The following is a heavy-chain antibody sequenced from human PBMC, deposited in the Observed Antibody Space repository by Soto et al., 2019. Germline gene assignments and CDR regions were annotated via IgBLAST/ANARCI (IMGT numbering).Heavy chain of an antibody. D-gene: IGHD4-17*01. CDR3: ATTVTRRWFDP. V-gene: IGHV3-23*01. CDR1: GFTLSSHA. CDR2: ISGSGGST. J-gene: IGHJ5*02. Sequence: GGSLRLSCAVSGFTLSSHAMHWVRQAPGKGLEWVSAISGSGGSTYYADSVKGRFTISRDNSKNTLYLQMNSLRAEDTAVYYCATTVTRRWFDPWGQGTLVTVSS.